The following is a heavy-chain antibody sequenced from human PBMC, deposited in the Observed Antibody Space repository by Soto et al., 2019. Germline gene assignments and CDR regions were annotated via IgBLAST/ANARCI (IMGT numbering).Heavy chain of an antibody. V-gene: IGHV4-34*01. J-gene: IGHJ4*02. CDR2: INHSGST. CDR1: GGSFSGYY. D-gene: IGHD5-18*01. Sequence: SETLSLTCAVYGGSFSGYYWSWIRQPPGKGLEWIGEINHSGSTNYNPSLKSRVTISVDTSKNQFSLKLSSVTAADTAVYYCARAYREIYSYHYWGQGTLVTVSS. CDR3: ARAYREIYSYHY.